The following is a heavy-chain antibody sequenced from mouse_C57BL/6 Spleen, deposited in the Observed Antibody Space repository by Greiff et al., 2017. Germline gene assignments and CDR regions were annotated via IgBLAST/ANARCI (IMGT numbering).Heavy chain of an antibody. Sequence: EVKLQESGGGLVKPGGSLKLSCAASGFTFSSYAMSWVRQTPEKRLEWVATISDGGSYTYYPDNVKGRFTISRDNAKNNLYLQMSHLKSEDTAMYYCARDGSRAMDYWGQGTSVTVSS. V-gene: IGHV5-4*01. J-gene: IGHJ4*01. CDR3: ARDGSRAMDY. CDR2: ISDGGSYT. D-gene: IGHD2-2*01. CDR1: GFTFSSYA.